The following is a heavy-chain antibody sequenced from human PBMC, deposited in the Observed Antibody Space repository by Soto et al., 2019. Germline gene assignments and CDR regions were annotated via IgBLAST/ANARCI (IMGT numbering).Heavy chain of an antibody. Sequence: PSETLSLTCAVYGGSFSGYYWSWIRQPPGKGLEWIGEINHSGSTNYNPSLKSRVTISVDTSKNQFSLKLGSVTAADTAVYYCARGEDVTTGTRRDFWSGYFTRPFDYWGQGTLVTVSS. V-gene: IGHV4-34*01. CDR1: GGSFSGYY. D-gene: IGHD3-3*01. CDR3: ARGEDVTTGTRRDFWSGYFTRPFDY. CDR2: INHSGST. J-gene: IGHJ4*02.